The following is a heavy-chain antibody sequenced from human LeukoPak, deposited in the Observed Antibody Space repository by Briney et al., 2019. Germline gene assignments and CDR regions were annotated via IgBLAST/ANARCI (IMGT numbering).Heavy chain of an antibody. J-gene: IGHJ4*02. CDR3: ARDRCSSTSCYTHYFDY. CDR1: GFTFSSYT. D-gene: IGHD2-2*02. V-gene: IGHV3-30-3*01. CDR2: ISYGGSNK. Sequence: GRSLRLSCAASGFTFSSYTMHWVRQAPGQGLEWVAVISYGGSNKYYADSVKGRFTISGDTSKNTLYLQMNSLRAEDTAVYYCARDRCSSTSCYTHYFDYWGQGTLVTVSS.